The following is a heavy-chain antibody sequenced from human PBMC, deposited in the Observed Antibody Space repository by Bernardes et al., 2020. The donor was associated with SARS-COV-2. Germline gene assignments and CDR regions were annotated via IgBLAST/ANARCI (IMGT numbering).Heavy chain of an antibody. CDR3: ARDRLSVTHAFDI. V-gene: IGHV3-48*01. D-gene: IGHD4-17*01. Sequence: GGSLRLSCAASGFTFSSYSMNWVRQAPGKGLEWVSYISSSSSTIYYADSVKGRFTISRDNAKNSLYLQMNSLRAEDTAVYYCARDRLSVTHAFDIWGQGTMVTVSS. J-gene: IGHJ3*02. CDR1: GFTFSSYS. CDR2: ISSSSSTI.